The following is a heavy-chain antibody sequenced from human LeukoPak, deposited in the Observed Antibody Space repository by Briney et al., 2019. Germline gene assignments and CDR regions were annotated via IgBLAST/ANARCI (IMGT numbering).Heavy chain of an antibody. V-gene: IGHV3-21*01. CDR3: ARAMTGVLYGSGSF. J-gene: IGHJ4*02. D-gene: IGHD3-10*01. Sequence: GGSLRLSCAASGFTFSSYSMNWVRQAPGKGLEWGSSISSSSSYIYHADSVKGRFTISRDNAKNSLYLQMNSLRAEDTAVYYCARAMTGVLYGSGSFWGQGTLVTVSS. CDR1: GFTFSSYS. CDR2: ISSSSSYI.